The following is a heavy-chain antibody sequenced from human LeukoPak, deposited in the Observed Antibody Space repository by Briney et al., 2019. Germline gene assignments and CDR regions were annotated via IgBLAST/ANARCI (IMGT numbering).Heavy chain of an antibody. CDR2: ISADGGRT. D-gene: IGHD1-26*01. V-gene: IGHV3-23*01. CDR3: TKDRGSYRIFDY. Sequence: GGSLRLSCAASGFTFSSYTMSWVRQAPGKGLEWVSAISADGGRTTYADSVKGRFTISRDNSRNTLYLQMNSLRAEDTAVYYCTKDRGSYRIFDYWGQGTLVTVSS. CDR1: GFTFSSYT. J-gene: IGHJ4*02.